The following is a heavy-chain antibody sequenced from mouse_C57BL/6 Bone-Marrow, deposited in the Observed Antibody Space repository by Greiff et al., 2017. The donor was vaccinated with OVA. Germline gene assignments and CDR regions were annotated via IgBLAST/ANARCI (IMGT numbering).Heavy chain of an antibody. V-gene: IGHV1-55*01. J-gene: IGHJ4*01. CDR3: ARDYYGSSPYAMDY. Sequence: VKLQQPGAELVKPGASVKMSCKASGYTFTSYWITWVKQRPGQGLEWIGDIYPGSGSTNYNEKFKSKATLTVDTSSSTAYMHLSSLTSEDSAVYYCARDYYGSSPYAMDYWGQGTSVTVSS. D-gene: IGHD1-1*01. CDR1: GYTFTSYW. CDR2: IYPGSGST.